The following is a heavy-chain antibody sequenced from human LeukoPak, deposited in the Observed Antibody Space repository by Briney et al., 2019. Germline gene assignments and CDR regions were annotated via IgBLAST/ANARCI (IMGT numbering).Heavy chain of an antibody. V-gene: IGHV4-39*07. CDR2: IYYSGST. Sequence: SETLSLTCTVSGGSISSSSYFWGWIRQPPGKGLEWIGSIYYSGSTYYNPSLKSRVTISVDTSKNQLSLKLSSVTAADTAVYYCARCKVGATSPFDYWGQGTLVTVSS. D-gene: IGHD1-26*01. CDR3: ARCKVGATSPFDY. CDR1: GGSISSSSYF. J-gene: IGHJ4*02.